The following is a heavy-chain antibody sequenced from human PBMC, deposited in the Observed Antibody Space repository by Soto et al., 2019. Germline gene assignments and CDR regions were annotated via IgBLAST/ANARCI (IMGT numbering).Heavy chain of an antibody. V-gene: IGHV1-18*01. CDR2: ISAYNGNT. Sequence: ASVKVSCKASGYTFTSYCISWVRQAPGQGLEWMGWISAYNGNTNYAQKLQGRVTMTTDTSTSTAYMELRSLRSDDTAVYYCARDPVGDIVVVPAANRYLDYWGQGTLVTVSS. CDR1: GYTFTSYC. CDR3: ARDPVGDIVVVPAANRYLDY. D-gene: IGHD2-2*01. J-gene: IGHJ4*02.